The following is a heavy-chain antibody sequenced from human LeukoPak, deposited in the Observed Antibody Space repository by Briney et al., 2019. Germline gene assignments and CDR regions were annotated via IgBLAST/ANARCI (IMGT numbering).Heavy chain of an antibody. Sequence: GGPLRLSCAASGFTFISYDMNWVRQAPGKGLEWVSYICSSSSTIDYADSVKGRFTISRDNAKYSLYLQMNSLRAEVTAVYYCARVGDYYMDVWAKGTTVTVSS. V-gene: IGHV3-48*01. CDR2: ICSSSSTI. J-gene: IGHJ6*03. CDR3: ARVGDYYMDV. CDR1: GFTFISYD.